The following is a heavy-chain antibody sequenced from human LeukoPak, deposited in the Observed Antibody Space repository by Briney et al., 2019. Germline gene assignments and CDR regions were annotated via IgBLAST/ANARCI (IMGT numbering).Heavy chain of an antibody. CDR2: IGGTGTAI. Sequence: GGSLRLSCAASGFTFSTYSMNWVRQAPGEGLEWVTSIGGTGTAIYYADSVKGRFTISRDNPKNSLYLQMNSLRAEDTAVYYCAREIAEGFDYWGQGTLVTVSS. CDR3: AREIAEGFDY. J-gene: IGHJ4*02. V-gene: IGHV3-21*01. CDR1: GFTFSTYS.